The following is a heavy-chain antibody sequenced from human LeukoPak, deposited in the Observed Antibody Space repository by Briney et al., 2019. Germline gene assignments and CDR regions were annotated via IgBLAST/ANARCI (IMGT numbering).Heavy chain of an antibody. D-gene: IGHD4-17*01. V-gene: IGHV1-69*04. CDR2: IIPILGIA. Sequence: SVKVSCKASGGTFSSYAISWVRQAPGQGLEWMGRIIPILGIANYAQKFQGRVTITADKSTSTAYMELSGLRSEDTAVYYCARDRGGYGDYDYWGQGTLVTVSS. CDR1: GGTFSSYA. CDR3: ARDRGGYGDYDY. J-gene: IGHJ4*02.